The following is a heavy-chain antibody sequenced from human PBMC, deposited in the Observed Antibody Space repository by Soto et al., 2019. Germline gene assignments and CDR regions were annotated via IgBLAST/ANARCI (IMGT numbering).Heavy chain of an antibody. CDR2: IYYSGST. CDR3: AREYCTNGVCYVDY. Sequence: SETLSLTCTVSGGSVSSGSYYWSWIRQPPGKGLEWIGYIYYSGSTNYNPSLKSRVTMSVDTSKNQFSLKLSSVTAADTAVYYCAREYCTNGVCYVDYWGQGTLVTVSS. J-gene: IGHJ4*02. V-gene: IGHV4-61*01. CDR1: GGSVSSGSYY. D-gene: IGHD2-8*01.